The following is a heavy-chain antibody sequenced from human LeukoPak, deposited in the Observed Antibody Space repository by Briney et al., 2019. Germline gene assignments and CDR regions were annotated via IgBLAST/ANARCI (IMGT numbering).Heavy chain of an antibody. D-gene: IGHD3-22*01. Sequence: AGGSLRLSCAASGFTFSSYAMHWVRQAPGKGLEWVAVISYDGSNKYYADSVKGRFTISRDNSKNTLYLQMNSLRAEDTAVYYCARDGDYYDSSGYIDYWGQGTLVTVSS. V-gene: IGHV3-30*04. CDR3: ARDGDYYDSSGYIDY. CDR2: ISYDGSNK. J-gene: IGHJ4*02. CDR1: GFTFSSYA.